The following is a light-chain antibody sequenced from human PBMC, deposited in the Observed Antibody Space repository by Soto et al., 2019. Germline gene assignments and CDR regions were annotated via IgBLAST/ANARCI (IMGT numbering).Light chain of an antibody. V-gene: IGLV1-47*02. CDR1: SSNIGSNY. Sequence: QAVVTQPPSASGTPGQRVTISCSGSSSNIGSNYVYWYQQLPGTAPKLLIYSNNQRPSGVPDRFSGSKSGTSASLAISGLRSEDEADYYCAAWDDSLSGPVYVFGTGTKLTVL. J-gene: IGLJ1*01. CDR3: AAWDDSLSGPVYV. CDR2: SNN.